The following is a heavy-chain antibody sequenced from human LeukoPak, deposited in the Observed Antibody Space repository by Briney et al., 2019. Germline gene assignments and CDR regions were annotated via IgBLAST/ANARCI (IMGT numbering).Heavy chain of an antibody. J-gene: IGHJ4*02. CDR2: IYHGESDT. Sequence: GGSLKISWKGSGCRFTSYWSGGVRQMPGKGLEGMGIIYHGESDTRYSPSFQGQVTISADKSISTAYLQWSSLKASDTAMYYCARQGYSYGNFDYWGQGTLVTVSS. CDR3: ARQGYSYGNFDY. D-gene: IGHD5-18*01. V-gene: IGHV5-51*01. CDR1: GCRFTSYW.